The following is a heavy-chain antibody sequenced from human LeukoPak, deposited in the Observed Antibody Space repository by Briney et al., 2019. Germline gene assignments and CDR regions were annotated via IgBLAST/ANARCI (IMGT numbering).Heavy chain of an antibody. CDR3: ASGNSGSSANDY. D-gene: IGHD1-26*01. Sequence: SETLSLTCTVSGDSISSGYYWGWIRQPPGKGREWIGSIYHSGSTYYKPSLKSSVTISADTSKNQFYLKLSSVAAAATAVYYCASGNSGSSANDYWGQGTLVTVSS. V-gene: IGHV4-38-2*02. CDR1: GDSISSGYY. J-gene: IGHJ4*02. CDR2: IYHSGST.